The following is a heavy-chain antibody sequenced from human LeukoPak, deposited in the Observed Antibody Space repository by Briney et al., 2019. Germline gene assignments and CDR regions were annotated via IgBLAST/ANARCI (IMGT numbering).Heavy chain of an antibody. J-gene: IGHJ4*02. D-gene: IGHD2-2*01. V-gene: IGHV4-34*01. CDR3: ARDRAYCSSSTCRQPFDY. Sequence: SETLSLTCAVYGGSFSGYYWSRIRQPPGKGLEWIGEINHSGSTNYNPSLKSRVSISVDTSKNQFTLKLSSVTAADTAVYYCARDRAYCSSSTCRQPFDYWGQGTLVTVSS. CDR2: INHSGST. CDR1: GGSFSGYY.